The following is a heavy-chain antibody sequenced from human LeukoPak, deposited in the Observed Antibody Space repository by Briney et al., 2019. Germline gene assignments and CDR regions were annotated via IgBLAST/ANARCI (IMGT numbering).Heavy chain of an antibody. CDR3: ARVLAAAGNNWFDP. CDR1: GGSISSGGYS. Sequence: PSETLSLTCAVSGGSISSGGYSWSWIRQPPGKAMEFIAYIYYTGNTYFNPSLKSRVTISVDTSKNQFSLKLSSVTAADTAVYYCARVLAAAGNNWFDPWGQGTLVTVSS. D-gene: IGHD6-13*01. CDR2: IYYTGNT. V-gene: IGHV4-30-4*07. J-gene: IGHJ5*02.